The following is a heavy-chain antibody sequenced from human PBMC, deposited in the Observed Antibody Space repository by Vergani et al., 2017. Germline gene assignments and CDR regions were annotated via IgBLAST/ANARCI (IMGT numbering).Heavy chain of an antibody. V-gene: IGHV1-2*02. CDR3: ARGPGAVAGTIHVDY. J-gene: IGHJ4*02. CDR2: INPNSGGT. D-gene: IGHD6-19*01. Sequence: QVQLVQSGAEVKKPGASVKVSCKASGYTFTGYYMHWVRQAPGQGLEWMGWINPNSGGTNYAQKFQGRVTMTRDTSTSTAYMELRSLRSDDTAVYYCARGPGAVAGTIHVDYWGQGTLVTVSS. CDR1: GYTFTGYY.